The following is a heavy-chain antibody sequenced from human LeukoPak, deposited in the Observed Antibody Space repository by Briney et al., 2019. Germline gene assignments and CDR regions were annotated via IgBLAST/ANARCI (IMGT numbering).Heavy chain of an antibody. CDR3: AKSEAYYYDSSGYPPDAFDI. CDR1: GFTFSGYA. CDR2: ISGSGGST. Sequence: GGSLRLSCAASGFTFSGYAMSWVRQAPGKGLEWVSAISGSGGSTYYADSVKGRFTISRDNSKNTLYLQMNSLRAEDTAVYYCAKSEAYYYDSSGYPPDAFDIWGQGTMVTVSS. D-gene: IGHD3-22*01. J-gene: IGHJ3*02. V-gene: IGHV3-23*01.